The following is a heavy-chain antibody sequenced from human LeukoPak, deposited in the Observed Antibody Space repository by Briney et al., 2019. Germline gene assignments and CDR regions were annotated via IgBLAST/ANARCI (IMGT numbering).Heavy chain of an antibody. V-gene: IGHV3-33*01. D-gene: IGHD6-13*01. CDR1: GFTFSSYG. Sequence: GGSLRLSCAASGFTFSSYGMHWVRLAPGKGLEWVAVIWYDGSNKYYADSVKGRFTISRDNSKNTLYLQMNSLRAEDTAVYYCARDRRGSSWYYFDYWGQGTLVTVSS. CDR2: IWYDGSNK. CDR3: ARDRRGSSWYYFDY. J-gene: IGHJ4*02.